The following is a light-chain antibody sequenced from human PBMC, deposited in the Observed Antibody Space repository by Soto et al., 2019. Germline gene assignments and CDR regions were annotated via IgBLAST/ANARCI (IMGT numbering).Light chain of an antibody. V-gene: IGLV2-14*01. Sequence: QSVLTQPASVSGSPGQSITISCTGSNSDVGYYNYVSWYQQHPGKAPKLMIHEVTNRPSGVSNRFSGSKSGNTASLTISGLQAEDEADYYCSSCTSTTTYVFGTGTKVTVL. J-gene: IGLJ1*01. CDR3: SSCTSTTTYV. CDR1: NSDVGYYNY. CDR2: EVT.